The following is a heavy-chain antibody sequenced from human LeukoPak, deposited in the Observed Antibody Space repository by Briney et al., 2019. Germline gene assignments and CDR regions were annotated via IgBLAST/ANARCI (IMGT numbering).Heavy chain of an antibody. CDR1: GYSFSNYG. CDR2: LSYEGDIT. J-gene: IGHJ3*02. D-gene: IGHD3-22*01. CDR3: AKDRGGAYYESSLDS. Sequence: PGGSLRVSCAASGYSFSNYGIHWVRQAPGKGLEWVAVLSYEGDITYYADSVKGRFTTPRENSKTTLYLQINSLTAEDTAVYYFAKDRGGAYYESSLDSWGQGTMVTVSS. V-gene: IGHV3-30*18.